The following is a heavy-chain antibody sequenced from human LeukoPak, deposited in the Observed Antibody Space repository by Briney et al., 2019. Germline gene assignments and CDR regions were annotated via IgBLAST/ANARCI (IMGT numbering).Heavy chain of an antibody. CDR3: ARDYCSSTSCLCDY. CDR2: IWNDGSNK. D-gene: IGHD2-2*01. V-gene: IGHV3-33*08. Sequence: GGSLRLSCAASGFTFNSYEMHWVRQAPGQGLEWVAVIWNDGSNKYYVDSVKGRFTISRDNSKNTLYLQMNSLRTEDTAVYYCARDYCSSTSCLCDYWGQGTLVTVSS. CDR1: GFTFNSYE. J-gene: IGHJ4*02.